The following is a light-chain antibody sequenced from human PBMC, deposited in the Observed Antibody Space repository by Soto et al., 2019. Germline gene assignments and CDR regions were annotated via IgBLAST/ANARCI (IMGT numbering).Light chain of an antibody. CDR3: QQYNNWPPYT. Sequence: EIVMTQSPATLSVSPGERATLSCRASQSVSSNVAWYQQKPGQAPRLLIYCASTRATGIPARFSGSGSGTEFTLTITGLQSEDFAVYYCQQYNNWPPYTFGQGTKLESK. J-gene: IGKJ2*01. V-gene: IGKV3-15*01. CDR2: CAS. CDR1: QSVSSN.